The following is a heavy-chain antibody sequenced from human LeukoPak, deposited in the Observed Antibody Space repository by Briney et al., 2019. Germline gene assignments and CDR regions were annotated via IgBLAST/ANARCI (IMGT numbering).Heavy chain of an antibody. J-gene: IGHJ4*02. Sequence: SETLSLTCTVSGGSISSYYWGWIRQPPGKGLEWIGSIYYSGSTYYNPSLKSRVTISVDTSKNQFSLKLSSVTAADTAVYYCARVLLGITMIVVVSRTEFFDYWGQGTLVTVSS. D-gene: IGHD3-22*01. V-gene: IGHV4-39*07. CDR3: ARVLLGITMIVVVSRTEFFDY. CDR1: GGSISSYY. CDR2: IYYSGST.